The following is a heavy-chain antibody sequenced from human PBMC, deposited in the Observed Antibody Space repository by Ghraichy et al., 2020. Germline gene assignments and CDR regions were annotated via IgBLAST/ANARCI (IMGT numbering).Heavy chain of an antibody. CDR3: AKDRITVKVVLCPGRFCRPDAFDV. J-gene: IGHJ3*01. Sequence: GGSLRLSCAASGFTFSSHAMSWVRQAPGKELEWVSGISGSGGSTYYADSVKGRFTISRDNSKNTLYLQMDSLRVEDTAVYYCAKDRITVKVVLCPGRFCRPDAFDVWGQGTMVTVSS. V-gene: IGHV3-23*01. D-gene: IGHD3-22*01. CDR1: GFTFSSHA. CDR2: ISGSGGST.